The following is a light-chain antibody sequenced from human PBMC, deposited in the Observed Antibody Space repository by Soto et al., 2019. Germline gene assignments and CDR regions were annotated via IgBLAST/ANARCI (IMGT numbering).Light chain of an antibody. CDR3: CSHAGSYTFV. CDR2: DVS. J-gene: IGLJ1*01. V-gene: IGLV2-11*01. Sequence: QSALTQPRSVSGSPGQSVTIYCTGTSSDVAKYDYVSWYQQSPGKAPKLLIYDVSKRPSGVPDRFSGSKFGITASLTISGLRTEDDADYFCCSHAGSYTFVFGTGTKLTVL. CDR1: SSDVAKYDY.